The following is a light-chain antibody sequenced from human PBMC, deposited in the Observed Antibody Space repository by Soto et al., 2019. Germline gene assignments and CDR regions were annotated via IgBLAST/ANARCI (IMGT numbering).Light chain of an antibody. V-gene: IGKV3-11*01. J-gene: IGKJ1*01. CDR1: QSVNNY. CDR3: QQRSSWPRWT. Sequence: EIVLTQSPATLSLSPGERATLSCRASQSVNNYLPWYQQKPGQAPRLLIYDASNRATDIPARFSGSGSGTDFTLTISSLEPEDFAVYYCQQRSSWPRWTFGQGTKVEIK. CDR2: DAS.